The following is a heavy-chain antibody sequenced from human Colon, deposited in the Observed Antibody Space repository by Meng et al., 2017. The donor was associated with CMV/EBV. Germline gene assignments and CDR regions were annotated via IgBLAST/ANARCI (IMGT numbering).Heavy chain of an antibody. CDR1: GFTVYSNY. CDR2: IYAGGST. D-gene: IGHD1-7*01. J-gene: IGHJ6*02. V-gene: IGHV3-66*02. CDR3: ARMTNWNYGFHYGMDV. Sequence: GGSLRLSCAVSGFTVYSNYMSWVRQAPGKGLEWVSAIYAGGSTYFADSVKGRFTISRDNARNTVYLQMNSLRAEDTAVYYCARMTNWNYGFHYGMDVWGQGTKVTVSS.